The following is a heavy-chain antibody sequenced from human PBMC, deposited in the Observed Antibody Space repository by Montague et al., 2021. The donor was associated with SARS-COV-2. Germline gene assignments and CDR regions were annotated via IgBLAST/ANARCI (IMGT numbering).Heavy chain of an antibody. CDR1: GGSLSSSSYY. D-gene: IGHD6-13*01. J-gene: IGHJ4*02. CDR3: ARPQQQLAFDY. CDR2: FFYSGTT. V-gene: IGHV4-39*01. Sequence: SETLSLTCTVSGGSLSSSSYYWGCIRQPPGKGLEWVGSFFYSGTTYYNPSLKSRVTISADTYKNQFSLKLSSVTAADTAVYYCARPQQQLAFDYWGQGTLVTVSS.